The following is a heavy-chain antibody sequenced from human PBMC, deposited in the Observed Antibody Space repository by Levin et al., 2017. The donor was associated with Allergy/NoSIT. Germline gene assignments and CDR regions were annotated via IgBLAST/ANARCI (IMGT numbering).Heavy chain of an antibody. V-gene: IGHV5-51*01. CDR1: GYSFTSYW. Sequence: PGESLKISCKGSGYSFTSYWIGWVRQMPGKGLEWMGIIYPGDSDTRYSPSFQGQVTISADKSISTAYLQWSSLKASDTAMYYCARDTVTTGYGMDVWGQGTTVTVSS. J-gene: IGHJ6*02. CDR2: IYPGDSDT. CDR3: ARDTVTTGYGMDV. D-gene: IGHD4-17*01.